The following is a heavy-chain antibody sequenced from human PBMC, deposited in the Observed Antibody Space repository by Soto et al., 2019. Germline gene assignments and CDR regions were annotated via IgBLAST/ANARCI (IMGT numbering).Heavy chain of an antibody. CDR3: ARDQGTGDWFDA. D-gene: IGHD1-1*01. Sequence: EVQLVQSGGGLVQPGGSLRLSCGASGFAFSNYWMHWVRQVSGKGLVWVSRINGGGSDIKYADSVKGRFSISRDNAKNTVYLQMNSLRADDTAVDYCARDQGTGDWFDAWGQGTLVTVSS. CDR1: GFAFSNYW. CDR2: INGGGSDI. V-gene: IGHV3-74*03. J-gene: IGHJ5*02.